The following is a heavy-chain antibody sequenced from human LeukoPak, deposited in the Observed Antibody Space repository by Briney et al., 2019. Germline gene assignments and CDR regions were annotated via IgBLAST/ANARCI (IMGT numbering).Heavy chain of an antibody. CDR1: GFTFSSYA. CDR3: AKVHCSITICSNRFYFDY. Sequence: PGGSLRLSCAASGFTFSSYAMSWVRQAPGKGLEWVSAISGSGGSTYYADSVKGRFTISRDNSKNTLYLQMNSLRAEDTAVYYCAKVHCSITICSNRFYFDYWGQGTLVTVSS. V-gene: IGHV3-23*01. D-gene: IGHD2-2*01. J-gene: IGHJ4*02. CDR2: ISGSGGST.